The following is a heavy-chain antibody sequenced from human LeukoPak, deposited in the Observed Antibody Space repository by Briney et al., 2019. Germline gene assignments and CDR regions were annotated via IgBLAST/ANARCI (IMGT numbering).Heavy chain of an antibody. CDR2: VSYDGSDK. D-gene: IGHD2-2*01. V-gene: IGHV3-30*18. Sequence: GGSLRLSCAASGFXFSNYGMLWVRQAPGKGLDWVAVVSYDGSDKHYADSVKGRFTISRDNSKNTLYLQLNSLRGDDTAVYYCANRFCTSSGCGVAYWGQGTLVTVSS. CDR3: ANRFCTSSGCGVAY. CDR1: GFXFSNYG. J-gene: IGHJ4*02.